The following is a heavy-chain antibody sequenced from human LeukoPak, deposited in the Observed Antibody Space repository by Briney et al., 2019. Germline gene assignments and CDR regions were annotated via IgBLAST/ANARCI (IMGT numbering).Heavy chain of an antibody. V-gene: IGHV4-59*12. CDR3: ARDAHTAMVVELGY. J-gene: IGHJ4*02. CDR2: IYYSGST. Sequence: SETLSLTCTVSGGSISSYYWSWIRQPPGKGLEWIGYIYYSGSTNYNPSLKSRVTISVDTSKNQFSLKLSSVTAADTAVYYCARDAHTAMVVELGYWGQGTLVTVSS. CDR1: GGSISSYY. D-gene: IGHD5-18*01.